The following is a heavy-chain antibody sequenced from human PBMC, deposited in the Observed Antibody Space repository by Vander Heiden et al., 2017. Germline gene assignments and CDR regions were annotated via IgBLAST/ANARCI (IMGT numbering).Heavy chain of an antibody. Sequence: EVQLVESGGGLVKPGGSLRLYCAASGFTFSSYSMNWVRQAPGKGLEWVSSISSSSSYIYYADSVKGRFTISRDNAKNSLYLQMNSLRAEDTAVYYCARDEDSTSWYGDYWGQGTLVTVSS. V-gene: IGHV3-21*01. CDR3: ARDEDSTSWYGDY. CDR1: GFTFSSYS. J-gene: IGHJ4*02. CDR2: ISSSSSYI. D-gene: IGHD6-13*01.